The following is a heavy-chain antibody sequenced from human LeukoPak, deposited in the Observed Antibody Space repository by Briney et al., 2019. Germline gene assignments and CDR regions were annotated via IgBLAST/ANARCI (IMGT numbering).Heavy chain of an antibody. D-gene: IGHD2-2*01. V-gene: IGHV1-18*01. CDR2: ISGYNGNT. CDR3: ARDDIVVVPAAKPYYYYGMDV. Sequence: ASVKVSCKASGYTFTSYGISWVRQAPGQGPEWMGWISGYNGNTNYAQKLQGRVTMTTDTSTSTAYMELRSLRSDDTAVYYCARDDIVVVPAAKPYYYYGMDVWGQGTTVTVSS. J-gene: IGHJ6*02. CDR1: GYTFTSYG.